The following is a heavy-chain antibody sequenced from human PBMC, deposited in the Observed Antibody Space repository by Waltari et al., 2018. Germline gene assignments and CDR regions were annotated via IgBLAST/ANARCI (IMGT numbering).Heavy chain of an antibody. J-gene: IGHJ6*03. CDR2: ISSSSSTI. CDR1: GFTFSSYS. D-gene: IGHD2-15*01. CDR3: ARESKVGYCSGSSCYPRSYYYMDV. Sequence: EVQLVESGGGLVQPGGSLRLSCAASGFTFSSYSMNWVRQAPGKGLEWGSYISSSSSTIYYADSVKGRFTISRDNAKNSLYLQMNSLRAEDTAVYYCARESKVGYCSGSSCYPRSYYYMDVWGKGTTVTISS. V-gene: IGHV3-48*04.